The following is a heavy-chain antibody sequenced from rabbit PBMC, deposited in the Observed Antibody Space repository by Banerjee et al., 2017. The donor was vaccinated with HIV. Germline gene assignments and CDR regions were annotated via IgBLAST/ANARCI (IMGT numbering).Heavy chain of an antibody. V-gene: IGHV1S45*01. Sequence: QEQLEESGGDLVKPEGSLTLTCTASGFDISGYHMCWVRQAPGKGLEWIAYIYPDYGSTNYATWAKGRFTISKTSSTTVTLQMTSLTAADTATYFCARGYGGYGWTTRLALWGPGTLVTVS. J-gene: IGHJ3*01. CDR2: IYPDYGST. CDR3: ARGYGGYGWTTRLAL. D-gene: IGHD6-1*01. CDR1: GFDISGYH.